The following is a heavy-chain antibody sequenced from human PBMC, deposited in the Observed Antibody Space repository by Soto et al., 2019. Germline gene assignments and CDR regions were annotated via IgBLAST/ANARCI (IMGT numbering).Heavy chain of an antibody. Sequence: GGSLRLSCAASGFTFSSYGMHWVRQAPGKGLEWVAVISYDGSNKYYADSVKGQFTISRDNSKNTLYLQMNSLRAEDTAVYYCAKDRDAGKFDYWGQGTLVNVSS. CDR2: ISYDGSNK. V-gene: IGHV3-30*18. J-gene: IGHJ4*02. CDR3: AKDRDAGKFDY. CDR1: GFTFSSYG. D-gene: IGHD1-26*01.